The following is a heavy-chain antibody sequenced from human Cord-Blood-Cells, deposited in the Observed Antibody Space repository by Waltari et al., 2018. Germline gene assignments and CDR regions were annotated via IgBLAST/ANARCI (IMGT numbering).Heavy chain of an antibody. Sequence: QVQLVQSGAEVKKPGSSVKVSCKASGGTFSSYAISWVRQAPGQGLEWMGRIIPILGIANDAQKFQGRVTITADKSTSTAYMELSSLRSEDTAVYYCASQYCSSTSCYPGAFDIWGQGTMVTVSS. CDR1: GGTFSSYA. CDR2: IIPILGIA. V-gene: IGHV1-69*09. J-gene: IGHJ3*02. CDR3: ASQYCSSTSCYPGAFDI. D-gene: IGHD2-2*01.